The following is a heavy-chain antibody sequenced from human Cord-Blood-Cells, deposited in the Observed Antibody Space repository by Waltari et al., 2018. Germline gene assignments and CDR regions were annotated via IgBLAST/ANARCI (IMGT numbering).Heavy chain of an antibody. CDR2: INHSGST. V-gene: IGHV4-34*01. CDR3: ARGRRGGDY. D-gene: IGHD3-10*01. J-gene: IGHJ4*02. Sequence: QVQLQQWGAGLLKPSETLSLTCAVYGGSFSGYYWSWIRQPPGKGLEWIGEINHSGSTNYIPSLKSRVTISVDTSKNQFSLKLSSVTAADTAVYYCARGRRGGDYWGPGTLVTVSS. CDR1: GGSFSGYY.